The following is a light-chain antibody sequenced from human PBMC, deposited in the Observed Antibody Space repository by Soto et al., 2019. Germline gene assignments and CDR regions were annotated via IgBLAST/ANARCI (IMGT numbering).Light chain of an antibody. J-gene: IGKJ1*01. CDR3: QHYGSSPWT. V-gene: IGKV3-20*01. CDR1: QSVSSSY. CDR2: GAS. Sequence: EIVLTQSPGTLSLSPGERATLSCRASQSVSSSYLAWYQQKPGQAPRPLIYGASSRAIGIPDRFSGSGSGTDFTRTISRLEPEDFAVYYCQHYGSSPWTFGQGTKVDIK.